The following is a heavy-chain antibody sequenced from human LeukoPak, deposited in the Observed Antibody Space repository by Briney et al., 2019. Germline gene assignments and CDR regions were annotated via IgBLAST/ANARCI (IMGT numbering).Heavy chain of an antibody. Sequence: PGGSLRLSCAASGFTFSSYGMHWVRQAPGRGLEWVAVISYDGSNKYYADSVKGRFTISRDNSKNTLYLQMNSLRAEDTAVYYCAKDLDLWFGESPVGYWGQGTLVTVSS. V-gene: IGHV3-30*18. J-gene: IGHJ4*02. D-gene: IGHD3-10*01. CDR3: AKDLDLWFGESPVGY. CDR2: ISYDGSNK. CDR1: GFTFSSYG.